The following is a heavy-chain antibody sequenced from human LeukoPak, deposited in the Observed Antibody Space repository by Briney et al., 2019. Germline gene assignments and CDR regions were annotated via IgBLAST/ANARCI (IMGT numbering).Heavy chain of an antibody. Sequence: SETLSLTRAVYGGSFSGYYWSWIRQPPGKGLEWIGEINHSGSTNYNPSLKSRVTISVDTSKNQFSLRLSSVTAADTAVYYCARNIVGPRQVDYWGQGTLVTVSS. J-gene: IGHJ4*02. V-gene: IGHV4-34*01. D-gene: IGHD1-26*01. CDR2: INHSGST. CDR1: GGSFSGYY. CDR3: ARNIVGPRQVDY.